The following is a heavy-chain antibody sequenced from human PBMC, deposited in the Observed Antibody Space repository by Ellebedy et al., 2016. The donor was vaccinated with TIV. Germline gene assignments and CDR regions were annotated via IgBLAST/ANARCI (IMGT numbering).Heavy chain of an antibody. CDR3: ARPEQLLYAFDI. V-gene: IGHV5-51*01. D-gene: IGHD2-2*01. CDR1: GYSFTSYW. J-gene: IGHJ3*02. Sequence: GGSLRLXXKGSGYSFTSYWIGWVRQMPGKGLEWMGIIYPGDSDTRYSPSFQGQVTISADKSISTAYLQWSSLKASDTAMYYCARPEQLLYAFDIWGQGTMVTVSS. CDR2: IYPGDSDT.